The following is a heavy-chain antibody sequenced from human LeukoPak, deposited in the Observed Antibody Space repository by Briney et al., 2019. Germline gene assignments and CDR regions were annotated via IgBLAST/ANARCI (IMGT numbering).Heavy chain of an antibody. Sequence: SETLSLTCTVSGGSISSYYWSWIPQPPGKGLEWSGYIYYSGSTNYNPSLKSRVTISVDTSKNQFSLKLSSVTAADTAVYYCARVRRLGYCSSTSCPYYFDYWGQGTLVTVSS. D-gene: IGHD2-2*01. CDR1: GGSISSYY. CDR2: IYYSGST. V-gene: IGHV4-59*01. J-gene: IGHJ4*02. CDR3: ARVRRLGYCSSTSCPYYFDY.